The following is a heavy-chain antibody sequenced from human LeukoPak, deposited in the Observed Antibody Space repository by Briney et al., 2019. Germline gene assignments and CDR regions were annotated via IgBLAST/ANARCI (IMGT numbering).Heavy chain of an antibody. J-gene: IGHJ4*02. CDR3: ARVITMIVEEYFDY. D-gene: IGHD3-22*01. Sequence: GRSLRLSCAASGFTFSSYGMHWVRQAPGKGLEWVAVISYDGSNKYYADSVKGRFTISRDNAKNSLYLQMNSLRAEDTAVYYCARVITMIVEEYFDYWGQGTLVTVSS. CDR2: ISYDGSNK. V-gene: IGHV3-30*03. CDR1: GFTFSSYG.